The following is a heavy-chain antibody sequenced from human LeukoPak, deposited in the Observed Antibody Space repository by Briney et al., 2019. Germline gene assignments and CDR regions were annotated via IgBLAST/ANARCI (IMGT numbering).Heavy chain of an antibody. CDR3: ARDYGGTCDY. CDR2: IYYSGGP. CDR1: GRSISSSSYY. Sequence: ADTLSLTCTVYGRSISSSSYYWGWIRQPPGNGLEWSGSIYYSGGPYYSPSLKSRVTISVDTYKNQVSLKLSSVTAADTAVYYCARDYGGTCDYRGQGTLVTV. V-gene: IGHV4-39*02. D-gene: IGHD4-23*01. J-gene: IGHJ4*02.